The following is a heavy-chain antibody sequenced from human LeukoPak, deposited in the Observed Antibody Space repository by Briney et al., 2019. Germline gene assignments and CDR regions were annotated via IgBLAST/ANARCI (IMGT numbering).Heavy chain of an antibody. V-gene: IGHV4-59*08. CDR2: IYYNGNT. CDR1: GGSITGHY. CDR3: ARYDPSDYATSGLYYGVYFDS. J-gene: IGHJ4*02. Sequence: SETLSLTCSVSGGSITGHYWSWIRQSPRKRLEWIGYIYYNGNTNYNPSLKSRVIILLDMSKNQFSLKLTSVTAADTAIYYCARYDPSDYATSGLYYGVYFDSWGQGTLASVSS. D-gene: IGHD3-22*01.